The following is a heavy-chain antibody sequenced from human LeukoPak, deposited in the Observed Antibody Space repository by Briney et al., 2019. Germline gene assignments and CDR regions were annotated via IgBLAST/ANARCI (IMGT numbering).Heavy chain of an antibody. CDR2: IYYSGST. Sequence: SETLSLTCTVSGGSISNTNYYWGWIRQPPGKGLEWIGTIYYSGSTYYNPSLKSRVTISVDTSKNQFSLKLSSVTAADTAVYYCARRFSGSYPFGYWGQGTLVTVSS. J-gene: IGHJ4*02. D-gene: IGHD1-26*01. CDR1: GGSISNTNYY. V-gene: IGHV4-39*01. CDR3: ARRFSGSYPFGY.